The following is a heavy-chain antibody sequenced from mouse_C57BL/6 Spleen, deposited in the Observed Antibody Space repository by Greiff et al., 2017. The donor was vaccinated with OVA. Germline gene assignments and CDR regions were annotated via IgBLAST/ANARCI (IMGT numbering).Heavy chain of an antibody. D-gene: IGHD2-4*01. CDR2: IYPGGGYT. CDR3: AFYYDGVWFAY. J-gene: IGHJ3*01. Sequence: QVQLQQSGAELVRPGTSVKMSCKASGYTFTNYWIGWAKQRPGHGLEWIGDIYPGGGYTNYNEKFKGKATLTADKSSSTAYMQFSSLTSEDSAIYYCAFYYDGVWFAYWGQGTLVTVSA. V-gene: IGHV1-63*01. CDR1: GYTFTNYW.